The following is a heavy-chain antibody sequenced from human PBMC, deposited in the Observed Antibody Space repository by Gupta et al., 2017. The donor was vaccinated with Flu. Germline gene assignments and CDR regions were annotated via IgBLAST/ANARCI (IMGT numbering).Heavy chain of an antibody. V-gene: IGHV3-49*02. J-gene: IGHJ6*02. Sequence: PGKGLEWVGLIRGSGHFGTTEYAASVKGRFIMSRDDSKSIAYLQMNSLKTGDTGVYYCSRGQAGGSDSSRPFYFYSYGIDVWGQGTTVTVSS. CDR3: SRGQAGGSDSSRPFYFYSYGIDV. D-gene: IGHD1-26*01. CDR2: IRGSGHFGTT.